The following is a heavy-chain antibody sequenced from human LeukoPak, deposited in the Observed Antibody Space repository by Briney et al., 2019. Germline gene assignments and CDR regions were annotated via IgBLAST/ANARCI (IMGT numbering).Heavy chain of an antibody. J-gene: IGHJ4*02. CDR2: INPNSGGT. Sequence: ASVKVSCKASGYTFTGYYMHWVRQAPGQGLEWMGWINPNSGGTNYAQKFQGRVTMTRDTSISTAYMELSRLRSDDTAVYYCARDLYSGPCGWYGYWGQGTLVTVSS. D-gene: IGHD6-19*01. CDR3: ARDLYSGPCGWYGY. CDR1: GYTFTGYY. V-gene: IGHV1-2*02.